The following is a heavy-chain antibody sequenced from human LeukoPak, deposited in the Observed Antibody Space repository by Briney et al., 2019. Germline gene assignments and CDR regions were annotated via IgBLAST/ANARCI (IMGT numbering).Heavy chain of an antibody. CDR3: ARDKGAGVAKGYFDY. D-gene: IGHD3-3*01. J-gene: IGHJ4*02. CDR1: GFTFSSYS. V-gene: IGHV3-21*01. Sequence: PGGSLRLSCAASGFTFSSYSMNWVRQAPGKGLEWVSSISSSSSYIYYADSVKGRFTISRDNAKNSLYLQMNSLRAEDTAVYYCARDKGAGVAKGYFDYWGQGTLVTVSS. CDR2: ISSSSSYI.